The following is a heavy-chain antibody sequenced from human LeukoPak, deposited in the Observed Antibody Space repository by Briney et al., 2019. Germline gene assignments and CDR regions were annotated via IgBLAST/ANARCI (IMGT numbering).Heavy chain of an antibody. CDR3: ARGKSIDI. CDR2: IIPIFGTA. V-gene: IGHV1-69*13. CDR1: GYIFIDYE. J-gene: IGHJ3*02. Sequence: SVKVSCKASGYIFIDYEINWVRQAPGQGLEWMGGIIPIFGTANYAQKFQGRVTITADESTSTAYMELSSLRSEDTAVYYCARGKSIDIWGQGTMVTVSS.